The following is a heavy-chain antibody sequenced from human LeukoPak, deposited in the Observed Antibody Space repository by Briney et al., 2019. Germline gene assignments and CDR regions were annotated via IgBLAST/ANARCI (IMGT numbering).Heavy chain of an antibody. CDR2: INHSGST. J-gene: IGHJ5*02. CDR1: GGSFSGYY. D-gene: IGHD3-3*01. V-gene: IGHV4-34*01. Sequence: SETLSLTCAVYGGSFSGYYWSWIRQPPGKGLEWIGEINHSGSTNYNPSLKSRVTISVDTSKNQFSLKLSSVTAADTAVYYCAREAIFGVVISSWFDPWGQGTLVTVSS. CDR3: AREAIFGVVISSWFDP.